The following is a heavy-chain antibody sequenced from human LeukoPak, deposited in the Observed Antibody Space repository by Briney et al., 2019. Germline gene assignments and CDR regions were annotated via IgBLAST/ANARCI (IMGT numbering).Heavy chain of an antibody. J-gene: IGHJ6*03. CDR1: GDSVSSNSAA. Sequence: SQTLSLTCAISGDSVSSNSAAWNWIRQSPSRGLEWLGRTYYRSKWYNDYAVSVKSRITINPDTSKKQFSLQLNSVTPEDTAVYYCWATMLVHYYYYMDVWGKGTTVTVSS. D-gene: IGHD5-12*01. CDR2: TYYRSKWYN. V-gene: IGHV6-1*01. CDR3: WATMLVHYYYYMDV.